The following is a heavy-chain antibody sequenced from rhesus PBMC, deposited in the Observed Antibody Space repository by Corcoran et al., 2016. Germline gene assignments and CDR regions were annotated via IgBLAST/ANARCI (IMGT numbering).Heavy chain of an antibody. CDR1: GGSFSGYY. CDR3: ARGIAADFDY. J-gene: IGHJ4*01. V-gene: IGHV4-165*01. D-gene: IGHD6-31*01. CDR2: ISGRCGST. Sequence: QVQLQESGPGLVKPSETLSLPCAVSGGSFSGYYWGWIRQPPGKGLEWIWYISGRCGSTDYNPSLKSRVTISTDTSKNQFSLKLSSVTAADTAVYYCARGIAADFDYWGQGVLVTVSS.